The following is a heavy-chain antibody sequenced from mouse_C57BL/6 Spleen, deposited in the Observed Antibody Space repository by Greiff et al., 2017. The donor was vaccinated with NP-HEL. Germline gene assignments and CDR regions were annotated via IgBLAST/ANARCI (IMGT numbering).Heavy chain of an antibody. CDR3: ARGGTGTYAMDY. CDR2: INPNNGGT. J-gene: IGHJ4*01. CDR1: GYTFTDYN. V-gene: IGHV1-22*01. Sequence: VQLKESGPELVKPGASVKMSCKASGYTFTDYNMHWVKQSHGKSLEWIGYINPNNGGTSYNQKFKGKATLTVNKSSSTAYMELRSLTSEDSAVYYRARGGTGTYAMDYWGKGTSVTVSS. D-gene: IGHD4-1*01.